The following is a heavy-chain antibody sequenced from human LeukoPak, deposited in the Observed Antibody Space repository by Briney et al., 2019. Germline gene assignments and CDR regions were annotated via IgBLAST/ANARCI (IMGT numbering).Heavy chain of an antibody. J-gene: IGHJ4*02. D-gene: IGHD3-10*01. Sequence: GGSLRLSCAASGFTFSSYWMSWVRQAPGKGLEWVANIKQDGSEKCYVDSVKGRFTISRDNAKNSLYLQMNSLRAEDTAVYYCARESLWFGELSRGAIDYWGQGTLVTVSS. CDR3: ARESLWFGELSRGAIDY. V-gene: IGHV3-7*01. CDR1: GFTFSSYW. CDR2: IKQDGSEK.